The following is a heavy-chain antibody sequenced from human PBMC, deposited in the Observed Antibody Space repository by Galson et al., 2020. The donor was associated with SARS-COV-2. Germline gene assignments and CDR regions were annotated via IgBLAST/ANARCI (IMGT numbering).Heavy chain of an antibody. Sequence: GGSLRLSCAASGFTFSSYSMNWVRQAPGKGLEWVSYISSSSSTIYYADSVKGRFTISRDNAKNSLYLQMNSLRAEDTAVYYCARAPPNYYDCWSGYYNGGDDAFDIWGQGTMVTVSS. V-gene: IGHV3-48*04. D-gene: IGHD3-3*01. CDR3: ARAPPNYYDCWSGYYNGGDDAFDI. CDR2: ISSSSSTI. J-gene: IGHJ3*02. CDR1: GFTFSSYS.